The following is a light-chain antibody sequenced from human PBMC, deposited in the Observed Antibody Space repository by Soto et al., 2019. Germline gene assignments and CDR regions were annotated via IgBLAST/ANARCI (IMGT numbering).Light chain of an antibody. CDR1: QSVSLNY. Sequence: EIVLTQSPGTLSLSPGERATLSCRASQSVSLNYLAWYQQKPGQTPRLLIYGPSSRATGIPDRFSGSASGTDFTLTIARLAPEDFAVYYCQQYGSASYSFGQGNKVEIK. V-gene: IGKV3-20*01. CDR2: GPS. CDR3: QQYGSASYS. J-gene: IGKJ2*03.